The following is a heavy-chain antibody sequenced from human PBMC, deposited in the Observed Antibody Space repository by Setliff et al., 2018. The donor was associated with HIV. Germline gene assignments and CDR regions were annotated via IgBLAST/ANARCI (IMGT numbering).Heavy chain of an antibody. Sequence: PGGSLRLSCAASGFTFSSYAMNWVRQAPGKSPEWVSGIRASGSSTDYAASVEGRFTISRDNSNNTLTMVMNSLRAEDTAMYYCVRDYVRPGTVGTTSPLDNWGQGTLVTVSS. D-gene: IGHD1-26*01. V-gene: IGHV3-23*01. J-gene: IGHJ1*01. CDR1: GFTFSSYA. CDR3: VRDYVRPGTVGTTSPLDN. CDR2: IRASGSST.